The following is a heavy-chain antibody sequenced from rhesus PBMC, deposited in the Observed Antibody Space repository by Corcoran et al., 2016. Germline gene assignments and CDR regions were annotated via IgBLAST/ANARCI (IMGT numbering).Heavy chain of an antibody. V-gene: IGHV4-169*02. J-gene: IGHJ6*01. CDR3: ARDQAYGLDS. Sequence: QLQLQESGPGLVKPSETLSVTCAVSGGSISSSYWSWIRPAPGKGLEWIGYIYVSGSTTNYTPSLKSRVTLSVDTSENQLSLKLSSVTAADTAVYYCARDQAYGLDSWGQGVVVIVSS. CDR1: GGSISSSY. CDR2: IYVSGSTT.